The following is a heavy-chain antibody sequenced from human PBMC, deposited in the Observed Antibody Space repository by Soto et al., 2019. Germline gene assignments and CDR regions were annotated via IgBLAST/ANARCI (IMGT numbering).Heavy chain of an antibody. CDR2: ICGSGGST. D-gene: IGHD3-10*01. CDR1: GFTFSSYA. J-gene: IGHJ6*02. V-gene: IGHV3-23*01. CDR3: ANRGSSGYGMDV. Sequence: GGSLRLSCAASGFTFSSYAMSWVRQAPGKGLEWVSAICGSGGSTYYADSVKGRFTISRDNSKNTLYLQMNSLRAEDTAVYYCANRGSSGYGMDVWGQGTTVTVSS.